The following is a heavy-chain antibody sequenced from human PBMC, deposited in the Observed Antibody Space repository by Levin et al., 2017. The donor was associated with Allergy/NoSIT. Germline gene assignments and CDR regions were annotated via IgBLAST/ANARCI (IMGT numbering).Heavy chain of an antibody. J-gene: IGHJ4*02. CDR3: ARVGSSWAIDY. V-gene: IGHV1-2*06. CDR1: GYTFTGYY. D-gene: IGHD6-13*01. CDR2: INPNSGGT. Sequence: GESLKISCKASGYTFTGYYMHWVRQAPGQGLEWMGRINPNSGGTNYAQKFQGRVTMTRDTSISTAYMELSRLRSDDTAVYYCARVGSSWAIDYWGQGTLVTVSS.